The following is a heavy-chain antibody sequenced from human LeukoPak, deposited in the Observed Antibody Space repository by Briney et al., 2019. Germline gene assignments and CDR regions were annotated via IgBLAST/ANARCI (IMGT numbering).Heavy chain of an antibody. J-gene: IGHJ4*02. CDR3: AKDGRWGAVAGYLDY. D-gene: IGHD6-19*01. CDR1: GFTFSSYS. Sequence: PGGSLRLSCTASGFTFSSYSMSWVRQAPGKGLEWVSTVSGSGDTTYYADSVRGRFTIPRDNSKNTLYLQVNSLRAEDTAVYYCAKDGRWGAVAGYLDYWGQGTLVTVSS. V-gene: IGHV3-23*01. CDR2: VSGSGDTT.